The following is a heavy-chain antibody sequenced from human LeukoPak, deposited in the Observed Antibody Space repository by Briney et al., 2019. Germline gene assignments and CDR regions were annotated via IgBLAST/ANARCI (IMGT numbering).Heavy chain of an antibody. CDR1: GFTFSSYG. J-gene: IGHJ6*02. CDR3: ARVGIVVLSGYGMDV. V-gene: IGHV3-30*19. D-gene: IGHD2-2*01. CDR2: ISYDGSNK. Sequence: PGGSLRLSCAASGFTFSSYGMHWVRQAPGKGLEWVAVISYDGSNKYYADSVKGRFTISRDNSKNTLYLQMNSLRAEDTAVYYCARVGIVVLSGYGMDVWGQRTTVTVSS.